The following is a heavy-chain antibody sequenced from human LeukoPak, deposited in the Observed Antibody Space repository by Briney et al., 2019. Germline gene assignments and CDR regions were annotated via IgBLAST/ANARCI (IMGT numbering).Heavy chain of an antibody. J-gene: IGHJ4*02. V-gene: IGHV4-38-2*02. CDR2: IYHSGST. Sequence: SETLSLTCTVSGYSISSGYYWGWIRQPPGKGLEWIGSIYHSGSTYYNPSLKSRVTISVDTSKNQFSLKLSSVTAADTAVYYCARVGEQQLVRGIYYFDYWGQGTLVTVSS. CDR1: GYSISSGYY. CDR3: ARVGEQQLVRGIYYFDY. D-gene: IGHD6-13*01.